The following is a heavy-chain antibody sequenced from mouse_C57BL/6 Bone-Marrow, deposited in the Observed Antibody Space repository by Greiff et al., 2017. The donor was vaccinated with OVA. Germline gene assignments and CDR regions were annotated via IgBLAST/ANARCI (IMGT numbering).Heavy chain of an antibody. Sequence: EVMLVESGGGLVKPGGSLKLSCAASGFTFSSYAMSWVRQTPEKRLEWVATISDGGSYTYSPDNAKGRFTISRDNAKNNLYLQMSKLKSEDTAMYYCARASYTTVVSYFDYWGQGTTLTVSS. J-gene: IGHJ2*01. CDR3: ARASYTTVVSYFDY. CDR2: ISDGGSYT. D-gene: IGHD1-1*01. V-gene: IGHV5-4*03. CDR1: GFTFSSYA.